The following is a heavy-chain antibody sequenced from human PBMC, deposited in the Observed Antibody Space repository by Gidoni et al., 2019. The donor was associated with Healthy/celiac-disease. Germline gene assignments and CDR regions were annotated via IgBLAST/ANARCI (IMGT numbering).Heavy chain of an antibody. CDR2: IRGSGGST. V-gene: IGHV3-23*01. CDR3: AKVNSKNPIAAAGHY. CDR1: GFTFSSYA. J-gene: IGHJ4*02. D-gene: IGHD6-13*01. Sequence: EVQLLESGGGLVQPGGSLRLSCAALGFTFSSYAMSWVRQAPGKGLEWVSAIRGSGGSTYYADSVKGRFTISRDNSKNTLYLQMNSLRAEDTAVYYCAKVNSKNPIAAAGHYWGQGTLVTVSS.